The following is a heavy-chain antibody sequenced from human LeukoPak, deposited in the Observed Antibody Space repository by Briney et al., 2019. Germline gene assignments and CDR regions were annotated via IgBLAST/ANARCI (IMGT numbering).Heavy chain of an antibody. CDR3: ARATYYDFWSGYYTGGGAFDI. D-gene: IGHD3-3*01. V-gene: IGHV3-30*04. CDR2: ISYDGSNK. CDR1: GFTFSSYA. Sequence: RRSLRLSCAASGFTFSSYAMHWVRQAPGKGLEWVAVISYDGSNKYYADSVKGRFTISRDNSKNTLYLQMNSLRAEDTAVYYCARATYYDFWSGYYTGGGAFDIWGQGTMVTVSS. J-gene: IGHJ3*02.